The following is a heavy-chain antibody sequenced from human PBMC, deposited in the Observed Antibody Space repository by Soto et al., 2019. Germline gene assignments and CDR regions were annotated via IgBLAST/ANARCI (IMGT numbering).Heavy chain of an antibody. J-gene: IGHJ4*02. CDR3: AKDMRQQLKFLPEDY. CDR1: GFTFSSYG. V-gene: IGHV3-30*18. CDR2: ISYDGSNK. Sequence: QVQLVESGGGVVQPGRSLRLSCAASGFTFSSYGMHWVRQAPGKGLEWVAVISYDGSNKYYADSVKGRFTISRDNSKNTLYRQMNSLRAEDTAVYYCAKDMRQQLKFLPEDYWGQGTLVTVSS. D-gene: IGHD6-13*01.